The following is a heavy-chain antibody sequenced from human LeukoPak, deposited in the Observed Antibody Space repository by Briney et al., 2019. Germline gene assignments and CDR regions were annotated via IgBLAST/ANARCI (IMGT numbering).Heavy chain of an antibody. D-gene: IGHD2-2*01. CDR3: ARADCSGSTCYLRHSWFDP. J-gene: IGHJ5*02. V-gene: IGHV3-21*06. CDR1: GFTLSTFD. CDR2: ISTSSRYI. Sequence: GGSLRLSCAASGFTLSTFDMNWVRRAPGKGLEWVSSISTSSRYIYYRDSVKGRFTISRDDAKNSLYLQMNSLTVEDTAVYYCARADCSGSTCYLRHSWFDPWGQGTLVIVSS.